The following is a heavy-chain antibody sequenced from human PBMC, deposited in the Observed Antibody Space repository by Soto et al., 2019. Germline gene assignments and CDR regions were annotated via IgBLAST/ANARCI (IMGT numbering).Heavy chain of an antibody. CDR1: GYTFTSYG. D-gene: IGHD2-15*01. V-gene: IGHV1-18*01. Sequence: GASVKVSCKASGYTFTSYGISWVRQAPGQGLEWMGWISAYNGNTNYAQKLQGRVTMTTDTSTSTAYMELRSLRSDDTAVYYCARDPVTTTSKTYCSGGSCYSDYWGQGTLVTVSS. J-gene: IGHJ4*02. CDR3: ARDPVTTTSKTYCSGGSCYSDY. CDR2: ISAYNGNT.